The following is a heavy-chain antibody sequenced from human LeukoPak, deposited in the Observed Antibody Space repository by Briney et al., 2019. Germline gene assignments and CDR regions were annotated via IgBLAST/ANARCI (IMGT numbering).Heavy chain of an antibody. CDR3: ARGPLLRDV. D-gene: IGHD3-22*01. CDR1: GGSISSSSYY. CDR2: IYYSGST. J-gene: IGHJ6*04. V-gene: IGHV4-39*07. Sequence: PSETLSLTCSVSGGSISSSSYYWGWIRQPPGKGLEWIGSIYYSGSTYYNPSLKSRVTISVDTSKNQFSLKLSSVTAADTAVYYCARGPLLRDVWGKGTTVTVSS.